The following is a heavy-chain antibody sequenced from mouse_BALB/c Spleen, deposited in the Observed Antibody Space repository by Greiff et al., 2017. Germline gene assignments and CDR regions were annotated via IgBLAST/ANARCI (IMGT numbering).Heavy chain of an antibody. J-gene: IGHJ4*01. Sequence: EVQLQQSGPELMKPGASVKISCKASGYSFTSYYMHWVKQSHGKSLEWIGYIDPFNGGTSYNQKFKGKATLTVDKSSSTAYMHLSSLTSEDSAVYYCAREDYYGSKDAMDYWGQGTSVTVSS. CDR3: AREDYYGSKDAMDY. V-gene: IGHV1S135*01. CDR2: IDPFNGGT. D-gene: IGHD1-1*01. CDR1: GYSFTSYY.